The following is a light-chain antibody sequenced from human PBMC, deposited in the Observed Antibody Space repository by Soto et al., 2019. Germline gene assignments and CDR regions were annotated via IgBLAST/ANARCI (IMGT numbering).Light chain of an antibody. V-gene: IGKV3-20*01. CDR2: GAS. J-gene: IGKJ1*01. Sequence: ESFLTQSPGTLSLSRWAIATLSRRASQSVSSSYLAWYQQKPGQAPRLLIYGASSRATGIPDRFSGSGSGTDFTLTISRLEPEDFAVYYCQQYDSSPKTFGQGTKVDIK. CDR1: QSVSSSY. CDR3: QQYDSSPKT.